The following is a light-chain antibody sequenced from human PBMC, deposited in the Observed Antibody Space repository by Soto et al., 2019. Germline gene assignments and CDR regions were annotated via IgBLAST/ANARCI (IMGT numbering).Light chain of an antibody. CDR2: AAS. V-gene: IGKV1-39*01. J-gene: IGKJ5*01. CDR3: QQSYSTPIG. Sequence: DIQMTQSPSSLSASIGDRVTITCRASQTISGYLNWYQQKPGKAPELLIYAASYLGNGVPSRFSGSGSGTGFTLAISSLQPEDFATYYCQQSYSTPIGFGQGTRLEI. CDR1: QTISGY.